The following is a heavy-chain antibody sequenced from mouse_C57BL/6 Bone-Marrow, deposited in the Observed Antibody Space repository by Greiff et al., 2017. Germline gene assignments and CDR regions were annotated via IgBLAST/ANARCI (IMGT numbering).Heavy chain of an antibody. V-gene: IGHV1-81*01. Sequence: VQLQQSGAELARPGASVKLSCKASGYTFTSYGICWVKQRTGQGLEWIGEIYPRSGNTYYNEKFKGKATLTADKSSSPAYMELRSLSSEDSAVYYCARVGYCWCAYWGQGTLVTVSA. J-gene: IGHJ3*01. CDR2: IYPRSGNT. D-gene: IGHD2-3*01. CDR3: ARVGYCWCAY. CDR1: GYTFTSYG.